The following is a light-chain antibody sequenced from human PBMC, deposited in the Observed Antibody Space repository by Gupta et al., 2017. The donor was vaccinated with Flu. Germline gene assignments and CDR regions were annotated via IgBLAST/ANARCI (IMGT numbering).Light chain of an antibody. CDR2: HTS. J-gene: IGKJ1*01. CDR1: QDTFRN. CDR3: QQYGDLLEWT. V-gene: IGKV1-33*01. Sequence: DIQMTQSPSYLSASVGDRVTIPCQASQDTFRNLNWYQHKPGKVPRLLIYHTSNLETGVPSRFSGSGSGTDFTFTISSLQPEDAATYYCQQYGDLLEWTFGQGTKVEIK.